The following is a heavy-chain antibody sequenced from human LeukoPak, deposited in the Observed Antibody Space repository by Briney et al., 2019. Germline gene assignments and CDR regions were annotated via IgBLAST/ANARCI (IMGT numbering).Heavy chain of an antibody. CDR3: ARDPGGSWFDY. CDR2: IYHGGTT. V-gene: IGHV4-59*01. Sequence: TSETLSLTCTVSGGSISSYYWSWIRQPPGKGLEWIGSIYHGGTTYYNPSLKSRVTISVDASKNQFSLKLTSVTAAYTAVYYCARDPGGSWFDYWGQGTLVTVSS. CDR1: GGSISSYY. D-gene: IGHD6-13*01. J-gene: IGHJ4*02.